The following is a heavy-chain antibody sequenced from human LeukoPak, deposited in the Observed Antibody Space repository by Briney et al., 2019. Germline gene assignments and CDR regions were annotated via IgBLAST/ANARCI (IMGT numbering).Heavy chain of an antibody. D-gene: IGHD3-9*01. V-gene: IGHV3-11*06. J-gene: IGHJ4*02. Sequence: RAGGSLRLYCAASGFTFSDYYMSWIRQAAGKGLEWVSYISSSSSYTNYADSVKGRFTISRDNAKNSLYLQMNSLRAEDTAVYYCARGPPTYDILTGYIDYWGQGTLVTVSS. CDR2: ISSSSSYT. CDR1: GFTFSDYY. CDR3: ARGPPTYDILTGYIDY.